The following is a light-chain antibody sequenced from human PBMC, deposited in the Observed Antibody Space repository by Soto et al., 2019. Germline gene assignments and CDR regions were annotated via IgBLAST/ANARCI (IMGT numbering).Light chain of an antibody. CDR2: GNT. CDR3: QSYDRSLSVV. CDR1: SSNIGAGYD. V-gene: IGLV1-40*01. J-gene: IGLJ2*01. Sequence: QYVLTQPPSVSGAPGQRVTISCTGSSSNIGAGYDVNWYQQLPGTAPKVLIYGNTNRPSGVPDRFSGSKSGTSASLAITGLQAEDGADYYCQSYDRSLSVVFGGGTKLTVL.